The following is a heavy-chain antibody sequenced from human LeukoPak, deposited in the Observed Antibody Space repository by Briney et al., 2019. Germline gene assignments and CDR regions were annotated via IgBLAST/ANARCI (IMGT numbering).Heavy chain of an antibody. CDR3: ARAENFMVRGVIRY. Sequence: ASVKVSCKAPGYTFTSYDINWVRQATGQGLEWMGWMNPNSGNTGYAQKFQGRVTITRNTSISTAYMELSSLRSEDTAVYYCARAENFMVRGVIRYWGQGTLVTVSS. V-gene: IGHV1-8*03. J-gene: IGHJ4*02. CDR1: GYTFTSYD. D-gene: IGHD3-10*01. CDR2: MNPNSGNT.